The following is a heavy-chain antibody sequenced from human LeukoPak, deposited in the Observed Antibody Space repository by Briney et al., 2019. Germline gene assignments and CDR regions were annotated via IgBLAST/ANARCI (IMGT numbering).Heavy chain of an antibody. D-gene: IGHD3-9*01. CDR2: IYYSGST. J-gene: IGHJ3*02. V-gene: IGHV4-31*03. CDR1: GGSISSGGYY. Sequence: SQTLSLTCTVSGGSISSGGYYWSWIRQHPGKGLEWIGYIYYSGSTYYNPSLKSRVTISVDTSKNQFSLKLSSVAAADTAVYYFARDLIFTGYYTPDAFDIWGQGTMVTVSS. CDR3: ARDLIFTGYYTPDAFDI.